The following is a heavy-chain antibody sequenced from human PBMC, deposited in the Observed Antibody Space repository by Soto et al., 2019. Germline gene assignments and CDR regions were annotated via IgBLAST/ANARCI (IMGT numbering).Heavy chain of an antibody. CDR2: INAGNGNT. D-gene: IGHD4-17*01. J-gene: IGHJ4*02. V-gene: IGHV1-3*01. CDR3: ARDTTTVTMYYLDY. CDR1: GYTFTSYA. Sequence: ASVKVSCKASGYTFTSYAMHWVRQAPGQRLEWMGWINAGNGNTKYSQKFQGRVTITRDTSASTAYMELSSLRSEDTAVYYCARDTTTVTMYYLDYWGQGTLVTVSS.